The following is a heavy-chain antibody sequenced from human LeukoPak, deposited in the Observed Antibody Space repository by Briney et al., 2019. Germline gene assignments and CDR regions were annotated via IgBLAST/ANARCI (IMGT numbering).Heavy chain of an antibody. Sequence: GGSLRLSCAASGFTFSDYYMSWIRQAPGKGLEWVSYISSSGSTIYYADSVKGRFTISRDNAKNSLYLQMNSLRAEDTAVYYCAREGRYCSSTSCYDYWGQGTLVTVSS. CDR3: AREGRYCSSTSCYDY. CDR1: GFTFSDYY. CDR2: ISSSGSTI. V-gene: IGHV3-11*04. D-gene: IGHD2-2*01. J-gene: IGHJ4*02.